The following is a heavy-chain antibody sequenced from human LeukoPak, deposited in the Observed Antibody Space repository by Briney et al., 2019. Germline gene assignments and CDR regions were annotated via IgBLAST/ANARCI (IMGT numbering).Heavy chain of an antibody. CDR1: GYTVTSYG. CDR3: ARVVYCSGGSCYVFDY. V-gene: IGHV1-18*01. D-gene: IGHD2-15*01. J-gene: IGHJ4*02. CDR2: ISAYNGNT. Sequence: ASVKVSCKASGYTVTSYGISWVRQAPGQGLEWMGWISAYNGNTNYAQRLQGRVTMTTDTSTSTVYMEVRSLRSDDTAVYYCARVVYCSGGSCYVFDYWGQGTLVTVSS.